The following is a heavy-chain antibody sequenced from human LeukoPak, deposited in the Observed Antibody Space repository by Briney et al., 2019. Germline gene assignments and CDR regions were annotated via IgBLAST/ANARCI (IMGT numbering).Heavy chain of an antibody. Sequence: ASVKDSCKASGYTFTSYGISWVRQAPGQGLEWMGWISAYNGNTRYAQNLQGRVTLTTDTSTSTAYMELSSLRSEDTAVYYCARALPHRRLMDTTMEQHWFDPWGQGTLVTVSS. V-gene: IGHV1-18*01. CDR2: ISAYNGNT. CDR3: ARALPHRRLMDTTMEQHWFDP. J-gene: IGHJ5*02. D-gene: IGHD5-18*01. CDR1: GYTFTSYG.